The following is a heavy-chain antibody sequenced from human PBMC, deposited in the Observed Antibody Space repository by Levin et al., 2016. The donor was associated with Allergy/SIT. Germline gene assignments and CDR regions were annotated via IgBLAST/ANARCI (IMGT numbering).Heavy chain of an antibody. CDR3: AGIVVVVAARGMDV. CDR2: IYYSGST. D-gene: IGHD2-15*01. CDR1: GGSISSSSYY. Sequence: SETLSLTCTVSGGSISSSSYYWGWIRQPPGKGLEWIGSIYYSGSTYYNPSLKSRVTISVDTSKNQFSLKLSSVTAADTAVYYCAGIVVVVAARGMDVWGQGTTVTVSS. V-gene: IGHV4-39*01. J-gene: IGHJ6*02.